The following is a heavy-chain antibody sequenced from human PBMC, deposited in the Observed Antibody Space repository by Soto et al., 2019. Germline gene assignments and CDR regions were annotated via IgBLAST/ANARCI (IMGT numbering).Heavy chain of an antibody. Sequence: GASVKVSCKASGYTFTSYYMQWVRQAPGQGLEWMGIINPSGGSTSYAQKFQGRVTMTRDTSTSTVYMELSSLRSEDTAVYYCARGHCTSTSCTGGNFDYWGQGILVTVSS. D-gene: IGHD2-2*01. V-gene: IGHV1-46*01. CDR3: ARGHCTSTSCTGGNFDY. CDR2: INPSGGST. CDR1: GYTFTSYY. J-gene: IGHJ4*02.